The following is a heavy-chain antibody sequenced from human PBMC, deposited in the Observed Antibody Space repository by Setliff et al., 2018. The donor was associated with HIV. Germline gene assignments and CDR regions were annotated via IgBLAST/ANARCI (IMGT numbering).Heavy chain of an antibody. Sequence: PSETLSLTCTVSGGSVSDTSYYWGWIRQPPGKGLEWLANVYYSGGTYYNPSLNSRVTISVDTSRNQFSLKLTSVTAADTALYFCARLGDSGYDFRGYVDYWGQGKLVTVSS. CDR2: VYYSGGT. D-gene: IGHD5-12*01. J-gene: IGHJ4*02. CDR1: GGSVSDTSYY. CDR3: ARLGDSGYDFRGYVDY. V-gene: IGHV4-39*01.